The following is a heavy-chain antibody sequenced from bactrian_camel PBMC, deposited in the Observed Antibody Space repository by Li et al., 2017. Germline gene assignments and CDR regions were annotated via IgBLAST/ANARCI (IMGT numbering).Heavy chain of an antibody. CDR1: GDAANNTA. D-gene: IGHD6*01. V-gene: IGHV3S53*01. CDR2: IDSEGRT. CDR3: ASGYGGSCVRDYPTANYLY. Sequence: HVQLVESGGGSVQTGGSLRLSCVVSGDAANNTACMGWFRQAPGKEREGVANIDSEGRTKYADSVKGRLTISKDNVKRTLYLQMQSLRPEDTAMYYCASGYGGSCVRDYPTANYLYRGQGTQVTVS. J-gene: IGHJ4*01.